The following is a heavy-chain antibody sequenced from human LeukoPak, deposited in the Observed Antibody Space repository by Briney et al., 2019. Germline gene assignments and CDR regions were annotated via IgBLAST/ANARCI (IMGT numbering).Heavy chain of an antibody. CDR2: IIPIFGTA. CDR1: GGTFSSYA. V-gene: IGHV1-69*13. Sequence: SVKVSCKASGGTFSSYAISWVRQAPGQGLEWMGGIIPIFGTANYAQKFQGRVTITADESTSTAYMELSSLRSEDTAVYYCARDYRHSLRSFDIWGQGTMVTVSS. CDR3: ARDYRHSLRSFDI. D-gene: IGHD3-16*02. J-gene: IGHJ3*02.